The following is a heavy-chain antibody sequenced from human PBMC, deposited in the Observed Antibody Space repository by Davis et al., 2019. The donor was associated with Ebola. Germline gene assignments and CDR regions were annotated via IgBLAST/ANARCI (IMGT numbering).Heavy chain of an antibody. CDR1: GGSISSYY. D-gene: IGHD3-3*01. J-gene: IGHJ4*02. V-gene: IGHV4-59*08. CDR3: ARLWSGYSFDY. CDR2: FYYSGST. Sequence: GSLRLSCTVSGGSISSYYWSWIRQPPGKGLEWIGYFYYSGSTNYNPSLKSRVTISVDMSKNQFSLKLSSVTAADTAVYYCARLWSGYSFDYWGQGTLVTVSS.